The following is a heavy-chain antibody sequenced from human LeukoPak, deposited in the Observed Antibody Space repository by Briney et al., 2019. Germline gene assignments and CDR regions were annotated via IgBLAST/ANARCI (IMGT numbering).Heavy chain of an antibody. Sequence: GGSLRLSCAASGFTFSGYYMSWIRQAPGKGLEWVSYISSSGSTIYYADSVKGRFTISRDNAKNSLYLQMNSLRAEDTAFYYCARASGSSSSYSLFDYWGQGTLVTVSS. D-gene: IGHD6-6*01. V-gene: IGHV3-11*01. J-gene: IGHJ4*02. CDR3: ARASGSSSSYSLFDY. CDR1: GFTFSGYY. CDR2: ISSSGSTI.